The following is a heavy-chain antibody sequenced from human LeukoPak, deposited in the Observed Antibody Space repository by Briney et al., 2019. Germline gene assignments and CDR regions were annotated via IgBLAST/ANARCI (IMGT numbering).Heavy chain of an antibody. Sequence: ASVKVSCKASGYTFTTHDLNWVRQAPGQGLEWMGWMNPNSGNTGYAKEFQGRVTITRSTSIRTVYMEMSSLTSDDTAVYYCTRTAYCTNGGSYFTGYDLWGQGNLVTVSS. J-gene: IGHJ5*02. CDR1: GYTFTTHD. CDR3: TRTAYCTNGGSYFTGYDL. D-gene: IGHD2-8*01. V-gene: IGHV1-8*03. CDR2: MNPNSGNT.